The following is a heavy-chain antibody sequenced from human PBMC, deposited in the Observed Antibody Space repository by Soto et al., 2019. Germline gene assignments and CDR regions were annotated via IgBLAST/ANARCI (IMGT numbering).Heavy chain of an antibody. Sequence: EVQLVESGGGLVKPGGSLRLSCAASGFTFSSYSMNWVRQAPGKGLEWVSSISSSSSYIYYADSVKGRFTISRDNAKNSLYLQMNSLRAEDTAVYYCARGGPSSSGWTEYFDYWGQGTLVTVSS. CDR1: GFTFSSYS. CDR3: ARGGPSSSGWTEYFDY. CDR2: ISSSSSYI. J-gene: IGHJ4*02. V-gene: IGHV3-21*01. D-gene: IGHD6-19*01.